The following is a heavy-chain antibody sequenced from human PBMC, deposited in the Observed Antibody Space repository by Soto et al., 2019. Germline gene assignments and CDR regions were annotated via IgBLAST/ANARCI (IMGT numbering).Heavy chain of an antibody. V-gene: IGHV3-21*01. Sequence: GGSLRLSCAASGFTFSSYSMNWVRQAPGKGLEWVSSISSSSYIYYADSVKGRFTISRDNAKNSLYLQMNSLRAEDTAVYYCARVLRYFDWLLYNGMDVWGQGTTVTVSS. J-gene: IGHJ6*02. CDR1: GFTFSSYS. D-gene: IGHD3-9*01. CDR2: ISSSSYI. CDR3: ARVLRYFDWLLYNGMDV.